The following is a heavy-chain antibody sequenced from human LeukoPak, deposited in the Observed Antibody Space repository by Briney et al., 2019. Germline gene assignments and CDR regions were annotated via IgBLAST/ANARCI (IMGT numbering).Heavy chain of an antibody. Sequence: SVKVSCKASGGTFSSYAISWVRQAPGQGLEWMGRIIPTLGIANYAQKFQGRVTITADKSTSTAYMELSSLRSEDTAVYYCARPSRVVPAALYYYYGMDVWGQGTTVTVSS. V-gene: IGHV1-69*04. CDR1: GGTFSSYA. CDR2: IIPTLGIA. D-gene: IGHD2-2*01. CDR3: ARPSRVVPAALYYYYGMDV. J-gene: IGHJ6*02.